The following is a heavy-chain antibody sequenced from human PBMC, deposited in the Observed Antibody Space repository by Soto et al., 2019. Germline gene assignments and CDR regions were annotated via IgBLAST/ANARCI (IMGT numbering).Heavy chain of an antibody. CDR3: TTGPTYYDFWSGYYADTATDY. J-gene: IGHJ4*02. CDR2: MKRKTEGGTT. V-gene: IGHV3-15*07. D-gene: IGHD3-3*01. CDR1: GGTFSNAW. Sequence: GGSLRLSCGASGGTFSNAWRNWVRQAPGKGREWVGRMKRKTEGGTTDYAAPVKRRFTISRDDSKNTLYLQMNSLKTEDTAVYYCTTGPTYYDFWSGYYADTATDYWGQGTLVTVSS.